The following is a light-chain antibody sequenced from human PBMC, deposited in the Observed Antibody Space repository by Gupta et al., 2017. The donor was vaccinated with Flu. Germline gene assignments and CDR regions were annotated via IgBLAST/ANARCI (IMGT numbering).Light chain of an antibody. CDR3: AAWDDSLSGPNWV. CDR2: RNN. V-gene: IGLV1-47*01. Sequence: NIGSNYVYWYQQLPGTAPKLLIYRNNQRPSGVPDRFSGSKSGTSASLAISGLRSEDEADYYCAAWDDSLSGPNWVFGGGTKLTVL. J-gene: IGLJ3*02. CDR1: NIGSNY.